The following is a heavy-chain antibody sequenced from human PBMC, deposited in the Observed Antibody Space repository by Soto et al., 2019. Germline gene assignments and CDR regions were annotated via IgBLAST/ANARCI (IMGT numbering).Heavy chain of an antibody. CDR3: ARASSSADWYFDL. V-gene: IGHV4-59*01. J-gene: IGHJ2*01. CDR1: GGSINSYY. D-gene: IGHD6-6*01. Sequence: QVQLQESGPGLVKPSETLSLTCTVSGGSINSYYWSWIRQPPGKGLEWIGYIYYSGSTNYNPSLKSRVPISVDTSKNQFSLKLGYVTAADTAVYFCARASSSADWYFDLWGRGTLVTVSS. CDR2: IYYSGST.